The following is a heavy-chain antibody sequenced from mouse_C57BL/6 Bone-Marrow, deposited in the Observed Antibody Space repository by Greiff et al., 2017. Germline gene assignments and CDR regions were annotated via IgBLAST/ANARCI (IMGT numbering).Heavy chain of an antibody. CDR1: GYSFTGYY. CDR3: ARGSGSSPYFDY. V-gene: IGHV1-42*01. CDR2: INPSTGGT. J-gene: IGHJ2*01. Sequence: EVKLVESGPELVKPGASVKISCKASGYSFTGYYMNWVKQSPEKSLEWIGEINPSTGGTTYNQKFKAKATLTVDKSSSTAYMQLKSLTSEDSAVYYCARGSGSSPYFDYWGQGTTLTVSS. D-gene: IGHD1-1*01.